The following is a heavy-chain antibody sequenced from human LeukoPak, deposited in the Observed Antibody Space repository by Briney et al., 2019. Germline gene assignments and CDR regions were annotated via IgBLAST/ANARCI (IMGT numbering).Heavy chain of an antibody. Sequence: PGGSLRLSCAASGFPFSSYWMSWVRQAPGKGLEWVANIKQDGSEKYYVDSVKGRFTISRDNAKNSLYLQMNSLRAEDTAVYYCARDTPTFYCSGGSCYYYGMDVWGQGTTVTVSS. V-gene: IGHV3-7*01. CDR3: ARDTPTFYCSGGSCYYYGMDV. CDR2: IKQDGSEK. CDR1: GFPFSSYW. J-gene: IGHJ6*02. D-gene: IGHD2-15*01.